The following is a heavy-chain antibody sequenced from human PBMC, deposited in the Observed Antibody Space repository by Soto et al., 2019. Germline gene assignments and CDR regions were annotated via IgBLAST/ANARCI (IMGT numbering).Heavy chain of an antibody. D-gene: IGHD1-1*01. CDR3: ARGRYGDY. CDR1: GYIFTTYG. CDR2: ISAHNGNT. J-gene: IGHJ4*02. Sequence: QVHLVQSGAEVKKPGASVKVSCKGSGYIFTTYGITWVRQAPGQGLEWMGWISAHNGNTNYAQKLQGRVTVTRDTSTSTAYMELRNLRSDDTAVYYRARGRYGDYWGQGALVTVSS. V-gene: IGHV1-18*01.